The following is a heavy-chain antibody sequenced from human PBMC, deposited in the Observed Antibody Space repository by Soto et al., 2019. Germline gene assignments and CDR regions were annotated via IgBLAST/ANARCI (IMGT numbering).Heavy chain of an antibody. J-gene: IGHJ4*02. Sequence: GGSLRLSCSASGFTFSSYAMHWVRQAPGKGLEYVSAISSNGGSTYYADSVKGRFTISRDNSKNTLYLQMSSPRAEDTAVYYCVKSLDSVVPANFDYWGQGTLVTVSS. V-gene: IGHV3-64D*06. CDR2: ISSNGGST. CDR3: VKSLDSVVPANFDY. D-gene: IGHD2-2*01. CDR1: GFTFSSYA.